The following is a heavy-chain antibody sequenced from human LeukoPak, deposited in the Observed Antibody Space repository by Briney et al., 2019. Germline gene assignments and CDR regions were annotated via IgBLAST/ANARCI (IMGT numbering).Heavy chain of an antibody. D-gene: IGHD6-6*01. CDR3: ARWSARPVFDY. CDR2: IWYDGRNK. J-gene: IGHJ4*02. Sequence: PGGSLRLSCAASGFTFSAYGMHWVRQAPGKGPEWVAVIWYDGRNKDYGDSVKGRFTISRDNSNNTVYLQMNSLRAEDTAVYYCARWSARPVFDYWGQGTLVTVSS. V-gene: IGHV3-33*01. CDR1: GFTFSAYG.